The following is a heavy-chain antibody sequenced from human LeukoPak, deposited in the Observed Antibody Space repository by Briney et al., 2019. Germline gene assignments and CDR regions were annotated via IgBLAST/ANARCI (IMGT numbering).Heavy chain of an antibody. D-gene: IGHD3-3*01. V-gene: IGHV4-4*07. J-gene: IGHJ4*02. Sequence: SETLSLTCNVSGDSLSCRGSCFWSWIRQPAGKGLEWIGRFYTSGDAYYKPSLRSRVTMSVDKSKNQISLEVQSVTAADTAVYFCAREEVFGVQVPGFYAFDNWGQGILVTASS. CDR2: FYTSGDA. CDR1: GDSLSCRGSCF. CDR3: AREEVFGVQVPGFYAFDN.